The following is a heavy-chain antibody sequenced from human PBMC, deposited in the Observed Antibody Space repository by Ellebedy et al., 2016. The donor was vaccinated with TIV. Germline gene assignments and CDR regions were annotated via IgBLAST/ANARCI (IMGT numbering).Heavy chain of an antibody. CDR2: ISSSSDTI. D-gene: IGHD1-26*01. J-gene: IGHJ5*01. CDR1: GFTFSSYS. V-gene: IGHV3-48*02. Sequence: GESLKISCAASGFTFSSYSMNWVRQAPGKGLEWVSYISSSSDTIYYADSMKGRFTISRDNAKNLVYLQMNSLRDEDTAVYYCVRGTDYAFDFWGQGTLVTVSS. CDR3: VRGTDYAFDF.